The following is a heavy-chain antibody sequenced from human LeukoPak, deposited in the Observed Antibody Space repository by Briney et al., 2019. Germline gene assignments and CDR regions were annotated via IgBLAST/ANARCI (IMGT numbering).Heavy chain of an antibody. J-gene: IGHJ6*02. CDR3: ARDFPRYCSGGSCYSPIDYYYYGMDV. Sequence: GASVKVSCKASGYTFTSYGISWVRQAPGQGLEWMGWISAHNGNTNYAQKLQGRVTMTTDTSTSTAYMELRSLRSDDTAVYYCARDFPRYCSGGSCYSPIDYYYYGMDVWGQGTTVTVS. V-gene: IGHV1-18*01. D-gene: IGHD2-15*01. CDR1: GYTFTSYG. CDR2: ISAHNGNT.